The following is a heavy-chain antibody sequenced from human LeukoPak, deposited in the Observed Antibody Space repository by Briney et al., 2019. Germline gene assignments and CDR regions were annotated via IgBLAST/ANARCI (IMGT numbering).Heavy chain of an antibody. D-gene: IGHD3-10*01. CDR2: IYHSGST. CDR3: ALMIRAESGVDY. J-gene: IGHJ4*02. V-gene: IGHV4-4*02. CDR1: GGSISSSNW. Sequence: SGTLSLTCTVSGGSISSSNWWNWVRQPPGSGLEWIGEIYHSGSTNYNPSLKSRVTISVDKSKNQFSLKLSSVTAADTAVYYCALMIRAESGVDYWGQGTLVTASS.